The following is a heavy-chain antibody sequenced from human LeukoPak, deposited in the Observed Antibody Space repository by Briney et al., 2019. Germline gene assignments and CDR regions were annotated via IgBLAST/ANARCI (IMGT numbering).Heavy chain of an antibody. V-gene: IGHV1-2*02. J-gene: IGHJ5*02. D-gene: IGHD3-3*01. CDR3: ARAHYDFWSGYQGRKFDP. CDR2: INPNSGGT. Sequence: ASVKVSCKASGYTFTGYYMHWVRKAPGQGLEWMGWINPNSGGTNYAQKFQGRVTMTRDTSISTAYMELSRLRSDDTAVYHCARAHYDFWSGYQGRKFDPWGQGTLVTVSS. CDR1: GYTFTGYY.